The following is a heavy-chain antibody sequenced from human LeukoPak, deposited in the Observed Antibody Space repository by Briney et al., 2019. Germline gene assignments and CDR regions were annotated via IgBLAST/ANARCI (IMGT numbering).Heavy chain of an antibody. CDR3: AREGSWYEYGY. Sequence: GGSLRLSCAASGFTFSGYSMNWVRQAPGKGLEWVSSISSSSSYIYYADSVKGRFTISRDNAKNSLYLQMNSLRAEDTAVYYCAREGSWYEYGYWGQGTLVTVSS. CDR2: ISSSSSYI. J-gene: IGHJ4*02. V-gene: IGHV3-21*01. D-gene: IGHD6-13*01. CDR1: GFTFSGYS.